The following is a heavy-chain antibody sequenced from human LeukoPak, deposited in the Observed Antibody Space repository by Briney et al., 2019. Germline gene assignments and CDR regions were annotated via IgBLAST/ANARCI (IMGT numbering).Heavy chain of an antibody. J-gene: IGHJ4*02. Sequence: SVKVSCKASGGTFSSYAISWVRQAPGQGLEWVGGIIPIFGTANYAQKFQGRVTITADKSTSTAYMGLSSLRSEDTAVYYCARSTTGIHFDYWGQGTLVTVSS. D-gene: IGHD1-1*01. CDR2: IIPIFGTA. CDR3: ARSTTGIHFDY. CDR1: GGTFSSYA. V-gene: IGHV1-69*06.